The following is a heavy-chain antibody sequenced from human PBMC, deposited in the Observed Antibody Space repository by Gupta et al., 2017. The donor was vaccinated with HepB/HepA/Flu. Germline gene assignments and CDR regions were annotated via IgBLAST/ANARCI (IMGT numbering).Heavy chain of an antibody. CDR3: VLGFGSGYYSVPFDY. CDR1: GFTFSSYG. V-gene: IGHV3-30*03. D-gene: IGHD3-3*01. J-gene: IGHJ4*02. Sequence: QVQLVESGGGVVQPGRSLRLSCAASGFTFSSYGMHWVRQAPGKGLGCVAVISYDGSNKYYADSVKGRFTISRDNSKNTLYLQMNSLRAEDTAVYYCVLGFGSGYYSVPFDYWGQGTLVTVSS. CDR2: ISYDGSNK.